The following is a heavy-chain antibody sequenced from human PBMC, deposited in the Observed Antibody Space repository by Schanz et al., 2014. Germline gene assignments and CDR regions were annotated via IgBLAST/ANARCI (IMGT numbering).Heavy chain of an antibody. J-gene: IGHJ3*02. CDR1: GYTFTSYY. CDR2: INPSVGNT. Sequence: QVQLVQSGAEVKKPGASVKVSCEASGYTFTSYYIHWFRQAPGQGLEWMGLINPSVGNTNYAQKCRGRVTMTRDTSTSTVYMELSSLRSEDTAVYFCARGPSTGAFDIWGQGTMVTGSS. V-gene: IGHV1-46*03. CDR3: ARGPSTGAFDI.